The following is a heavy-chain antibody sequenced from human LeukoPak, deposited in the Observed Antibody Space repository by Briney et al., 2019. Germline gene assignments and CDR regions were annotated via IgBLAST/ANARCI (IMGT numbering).Heavy chain of an antibody. CDR3: ARDGFGTLRYFDWLSLHNWFDP. V-gene: IGHV3-11*04. CDR1: GFTFSDYY. CDR2: ISSSGSTI. J-gene: IGHJ5*02. Sequence: GGSLRLSCAASGFTFSDYYMSWIRQAPGKGLEWVSYISSSGSTIYYADSVKGRFTISRDNAKNSLYLQMSSLRAEDTAVYYCARDGFGTLRYFDWLSLHNWFDPWGQGTLVTVSS. D-gene: IGHD3-9*01.